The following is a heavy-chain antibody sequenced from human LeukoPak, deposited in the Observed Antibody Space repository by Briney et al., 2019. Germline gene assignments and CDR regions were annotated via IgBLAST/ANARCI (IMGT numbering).Heavy chain of an antibody. V-gene: IGHV3-30*02. J-gene: IGHJ4*02. CDR3: AKSLSRVVPAAIGFDY. CDR1: GFTFSSYG. CDR2: IRYDGSNK. D-gene: IGHD2-2*01. Sequence: GGSLRLSCAASGFTFSSYGMHWVRQAPGKGLEWVAFIRYDGSNKYYADSVKGRFTISRDNSKNTLYLQMNSLRAEDTAVYYCAKSLSRVVPAAIGFDYWGQGTLVTVSS.